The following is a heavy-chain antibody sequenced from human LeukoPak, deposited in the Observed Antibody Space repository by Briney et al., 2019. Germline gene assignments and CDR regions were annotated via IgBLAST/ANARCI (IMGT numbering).Heavy chain of an antibody. J-gene: IGHJ6*02. V-gene: IGHV4-4*07. Sequence: SETLSLTCTVSGGSINSYYWSWIRQSAGKGLEWIGRIYTSGSTPDYSPSLKSRVTMSIDTSKNQFSLQLSSVTAADTAVYYCARGDYGDYGDFYYYGLDVWGQGTTVTVSS. D-gene: IGHD4-17*01. CDR1: GGSINSYY. CDR3: ARGDYGDYGDFYYYGLDV. CDR2: IYTSGSTP.